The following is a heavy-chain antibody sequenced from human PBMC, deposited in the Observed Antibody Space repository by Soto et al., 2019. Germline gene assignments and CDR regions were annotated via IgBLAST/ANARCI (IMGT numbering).Heavy chain of an antibody. D-gene: IGHD1-1*01. Sequence: EVQLVESGGGLVQPGGSLRLSCAASGFTFSSYEMNWVRQAPGKGLEWVSYISSSGSTIYYADSVKGRFTISRDNAKNSLYLQMNSLRAEDTAVYYCARVQLERAFDYWGQGTLVTVSS. CDR3: ARVQLERAFDY. V-gene: IGHV3-48*03. CDR1: GFTFSSYE. J-gene: IGHJ4*02. CDR2: ISSSGSTI.